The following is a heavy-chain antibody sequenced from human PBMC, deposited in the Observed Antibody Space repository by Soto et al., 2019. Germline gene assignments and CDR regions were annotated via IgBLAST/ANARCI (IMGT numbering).Heavy chain of an antibody. CDR3: ATLSWGIAAAGHYYYYGMDV. CDR1: GYTLTELS. D-gene: IGHD6-13*01. J-gene: IGHJ6*02. CDR2: FDPEDGET. Sequence: GASVKVSCTDSGYTLTELSMHWVRQAPGKGLEWMGGFDPEDGETIYAQKFQGRVTMTEDTSTDTAYMELSSLRSEDTAVYYCATLSWGIAAAGHYYYYGMDVWGQGTTVTVSS. V-gene: IGHV1-24*01.